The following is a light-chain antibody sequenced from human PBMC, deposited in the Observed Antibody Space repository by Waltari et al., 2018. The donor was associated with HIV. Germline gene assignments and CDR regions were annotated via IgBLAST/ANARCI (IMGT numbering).Light chain of an antibody. CDR1: SGHSSHA. CDR3: QTWGTGV. V-gene: IGLV4-69*01. J-gene: IGLJ3*02. Sequence: QLVLTQSPSASASLGASVQLTCTLSSGHSSHAIAWHQPQPEKGPRYLMKLNSDGSHSKGDGIPDRFSGSSSGAERSLTISSLQSEDEADYYCQTWGTGVFGGGTKLTVL. CDR2: LNSDGSH.